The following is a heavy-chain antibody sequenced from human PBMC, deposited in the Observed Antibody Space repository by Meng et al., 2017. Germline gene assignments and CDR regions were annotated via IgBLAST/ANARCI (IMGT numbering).Heavy chain of an antibody. CDR2: INPSGGST. J-gene: IGHJ4*02. D-gene: IGHD2-21*01. CDR3: ASSSGWGDPVYDY. V-gene: IGHV1-46*01. Sequence: QVQLEQSGAEVKKPGAYVKVSCKASGYTFTSYYMHWVRQAPGQGLEWMGIINPSGGSTSYAQKFQGRVTMTRDTSTSTVYMELSSLRSEDTAVYYCASSSGWGDPVYDYWGQGTLVTVSS. CDR1: GYTFTSYY.